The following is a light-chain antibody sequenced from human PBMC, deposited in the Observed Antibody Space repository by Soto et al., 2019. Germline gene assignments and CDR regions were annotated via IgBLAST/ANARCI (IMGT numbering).Light chain of an antibody. V-gene: IGLV2-14*01. Sequence: QSVLTQPSSVSGPPGPSITISCTGTSSDVAGYNHVSWYQHHPGKAPKLIIYEVTKRPSGVSNRFSGSKSGDTASLTISGLQPEDEADYYCNSHTATTTRIFGTGTKLTVL. CDR2: EVT. J-gene: IGLJ1*01. CDR1: SSDVAGYNH. CDR3: NSHTATTTRI.